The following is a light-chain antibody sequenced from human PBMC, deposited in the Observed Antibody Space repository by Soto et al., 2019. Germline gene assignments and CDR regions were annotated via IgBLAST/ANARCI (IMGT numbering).Light chain of an antibody. CDR3: CSYAGDYMFV. CDR2: EVV. CDR1: TRDVGGYNY. Sequence: QSALTQPPSASGSPGQSVTISCTGTTRDVGGYNYVSWYQQHPGQAPKLIIYEVVKRPSGVPDRISGSKSGNTASLTVSGLQIEDEADYYCCSYAGDYMFVFGTGTKLTVL. V-gene: IGLV2-8*01. J-gene: IGLJ1*01.